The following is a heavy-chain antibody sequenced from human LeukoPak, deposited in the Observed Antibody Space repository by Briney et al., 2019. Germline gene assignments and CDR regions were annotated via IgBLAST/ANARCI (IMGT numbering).Heavy chain of an antibody. CDR2: IKQDGGEK. D-gene: IGHD3-3*01. Sequence: GALRLSCAASGFSFSTHWMSWFRQAPGKGLEWVANIKQDGGEKYYVDSVKGRFTISRDNAKNSLYLQMNSVRAEDTAVYYCARINAQSHNFWSGYPHGWFDPWGQGTLVTVSS. V-gene: IGHV3-7*01. CDR1: GFSFSTHW. J-gene: IGHJ5*02. CDR3: ARINAQSHNFWSGYPHGWFDP.